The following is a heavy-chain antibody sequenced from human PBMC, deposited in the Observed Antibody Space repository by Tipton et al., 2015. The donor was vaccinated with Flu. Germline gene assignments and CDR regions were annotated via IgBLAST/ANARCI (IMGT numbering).Heavy chain of an antibody. V-gene: IGHV4-39*01. J-gene: IGHJ4*02. CDR2: IYYSGST. CDR1: GGSISSSSYY. D-gene: IGHD5-12*01. Sequence: LRLSCTVSGGSISSSSYYWGWIRQPPGKGLEWIGSIYYSGSTYYNPSLKSRVTISVDTSKNQFSLKLSSVTAADTAVYYCARMAYNSGYEDRFDYWGQGTLVTVSS. CDR3: ARMAYNSGYEDRFDY.